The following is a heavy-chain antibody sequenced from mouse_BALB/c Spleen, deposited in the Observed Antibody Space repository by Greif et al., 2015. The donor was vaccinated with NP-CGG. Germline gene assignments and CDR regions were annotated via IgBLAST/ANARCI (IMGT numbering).Heavy chain of an antibody. CDR2: IYPGSGNT. J-gene: IGHJ4*01. Sequence: VQLQQSGPELVKPGASVKISCKASGYTFTDYNINWVKQKPGQGLEWIGWIYPGSGNTKYNEKFKGKATLTVDTSSSTVYMQLSSLTSEDTAVYFCARRTGTEAMDYWGQGTSVTVSS. CDR3: ARRTGTEAMDY. D-gene: IGHD4-1*01. CDR1: GYTFTDYN. V-gene: IGHV1-84*02.